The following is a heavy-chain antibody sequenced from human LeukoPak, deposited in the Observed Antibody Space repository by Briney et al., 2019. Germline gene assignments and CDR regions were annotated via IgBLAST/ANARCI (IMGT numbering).Heavy chain of an antibody. D-gene: IGHD5-12*01. V-gene: IGHV3-74*03. CDR1: GFTFSSYW. CDR2: INSDGSSI. Sequence: GGSLRLSCAASGFTFSSYWMHWVRQAPGKGLVWVSRINSDGSSITYADSVKGRFTIYRDNAKNTLYLQMNSLRVEDTAVYYCAREGRVSGYDFDCWGQGTLVTVSS. J-gene: IGHJ4*02. CDR3: AREGRVSGYDFDC.